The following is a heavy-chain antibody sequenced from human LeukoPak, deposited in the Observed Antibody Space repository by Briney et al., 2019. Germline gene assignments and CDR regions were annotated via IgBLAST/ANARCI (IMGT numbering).Heavy chain of an antibody. CDR1: GYTFTNDD. V-gene: IGHV1-8*01. CDR2: MNPNSGNT. CDR3: ARAAVATRRGSWFDP. D-gene: IGHD5-12*01. J-gene: IGHJ5*02. Sequence: GASVKVSCKASGYTFTNDDINWVRQATGQGLEWMGWMNPNSGNTGYAQKFQGRVTMTRNTSINTAYMELSSLRSEDTAVYYCARAAVATRRGSWFDPWGQRTLVTVSS.